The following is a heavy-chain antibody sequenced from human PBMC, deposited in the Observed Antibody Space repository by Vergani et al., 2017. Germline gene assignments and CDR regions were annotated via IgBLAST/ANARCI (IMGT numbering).Heavy chain of an antibody. Sequence: EVQLLESGGRLVQPGGSLRLSCVASGFAFSRYAMSWVRQAPGKGLEWVSGLTASGSGISYADSVRGRFTISRDNSKNTLFLQMDSLRAEDTAVYYCARDGTDIFVSSSDYSHLLYYWGQGILVTVSS. CDR1: GFAFSRYA. V-gene: IGHV3-23*01. J-gene: IGHJ4*02. D-gene: IGHD3-22*01. CDR3: ARDGTDIFVSSSDYSHLLYY. CDR2: LTASGSGI.